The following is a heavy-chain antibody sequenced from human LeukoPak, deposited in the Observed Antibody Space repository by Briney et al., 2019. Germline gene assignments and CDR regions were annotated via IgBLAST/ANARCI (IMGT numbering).Heavy chain of an antibody. CDR3: AKGTIGSSGWYYFDY. Sequence: GGSLRLSXAASGFTFSSYAMSWVRQAPGKGLEWVSAISGSGGSTYYADSVKGRFTISRDNSKNTLYLQMNSLRAEDTAVYYCAKGTIGSSGWYYFDYWGQGTLVTVSS. CDR2: ISGSGGST. CDR1: GFTFSSYA. J-gene: IGHJ4*02. V-gene: IGHV3-23*01. D-gene: IGHD6-19*01.